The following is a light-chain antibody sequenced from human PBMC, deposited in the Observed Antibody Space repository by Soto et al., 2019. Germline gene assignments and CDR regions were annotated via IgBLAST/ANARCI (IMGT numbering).Light chain of an antibody. CDR1: QSLVHSNGNTY. Sequence: DVVMTQSPLSLPVALGQAASISCRSSQSLVHSNGNTYLNWFHQRPGRSPRRLIYMVSNRDSGVPDRFSGSGSGTDFTLKISRVESDDVGIYYCMQGSHWPRTFGQGTKVDIK. J-gene: IGKJ1*01. CDR2: MVS. CDR3: MQGSHWPRT. V-gene: IGKV2-30*02.